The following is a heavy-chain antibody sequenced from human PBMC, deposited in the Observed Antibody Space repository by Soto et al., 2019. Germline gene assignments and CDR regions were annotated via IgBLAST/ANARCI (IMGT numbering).Heavy chain of an antibody. CDR1: GYNLTNGA. V-gene: IGHV1-3*04. J-gene: IGHJ3*02. D-gene: IGHD2-15*01. CDR2: INTVNGKP. CDR3: ARGAGRRPVPRAFDI. Sequence: QVQLLQSGPEVKIPGASVNLSCKASGYNLTNGALNWLRQAPGQRPEWLGWINTVNGKPMYSPKFLARVTLTRDTSASTAYMELRGLTSEDTSTYYCARGAGRRPVPRAFDIWGQGPVVTVSS.